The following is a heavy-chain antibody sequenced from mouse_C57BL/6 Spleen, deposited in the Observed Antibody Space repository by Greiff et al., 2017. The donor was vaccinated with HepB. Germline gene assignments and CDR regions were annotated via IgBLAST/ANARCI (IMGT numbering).Heavy chain of an antibody. V-gene: IGHV1-4*01. D-gene: IGHD2-1*01. CDR1: GYTFTSYT. Sequence: VQLQESGAELARPGASVKMSCKASGYTFTSYTMHWVKQRPGQGLEWIGYINPSSGYTKYNQKFKDKATLTADKSSSTAYMQLSSLTSEDSAVYYCARPVYYGLYDYAMDYWGQGTSVTVSS. CDR2: INPSSGYT. J-gene: IGHJ4*01. CDR3: ARPVYYGLYDYAMDY.